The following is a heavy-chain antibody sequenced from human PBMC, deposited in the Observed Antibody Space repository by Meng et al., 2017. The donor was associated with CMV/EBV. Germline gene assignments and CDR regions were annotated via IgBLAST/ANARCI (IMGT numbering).Heavy chain of an antibody. J-gene: IGHJ6*02. CDR2: INPNSGGT. D-gene: IGHD6-6*01. Sequence: ASVKVSCKASGYTFTGYYMHWVRQAPGQGLEWMGWINPNSGGTNYAQKFQGRVTMTRDTSLSTAYMELSRLRSDDTAVYYCARGRGSSFSYYGMDVWGQGTTVTVSS. CDR1: GYTFTGYY. V-gene: IGHV1-2*02. CDR3: ARGRGSSFSYYGMDV.